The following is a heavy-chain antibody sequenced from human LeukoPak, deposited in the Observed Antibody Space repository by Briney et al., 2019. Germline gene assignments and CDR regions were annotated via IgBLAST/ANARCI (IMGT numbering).Heavy chain of an antibody. J-gene: IGHJ4*02. D-gene: IGHD3-3*01. V-gene: IGHV4-61*02. Sequence: SETLPLTCTVSGGSISSGSYYWSWIRQPAGKGLEWIGRIYTSGSTNYNPSLKSRVTISVDTSKNQFSLKLSSVTAADTAVYYCARQGGTIFGVVIIWGQGTLVTVSS. CDR2: IYTSGST. CDR3: ARQGGTIFGVVII. CDR1: GGSISSGSYY.